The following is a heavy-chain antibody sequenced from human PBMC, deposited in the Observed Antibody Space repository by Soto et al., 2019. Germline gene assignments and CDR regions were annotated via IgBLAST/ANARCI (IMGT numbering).Heavy chain of an antibody. V-gene: IGHV1-46*01. Sequence: ASVKVSCKASGYTFTSYYMHWVRQAPGQGLEWMGIINPSGGSTSYAQKFQGRVTMTRDTSTSTVYMELSSLRSEDTAVYYCAQGGTLWFGELRFDYCGQGPLVTVYS. D-gene: IGHD3-10*01. CDR1: GYTFTSYY. CDR2: INPSGGST. J-gene: IGHJ4*02. CDR3: AQGGTLWFGELRFDY.